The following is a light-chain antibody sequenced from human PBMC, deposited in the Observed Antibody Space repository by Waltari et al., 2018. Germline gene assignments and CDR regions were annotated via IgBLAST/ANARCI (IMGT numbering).Light chain of an antibody. CDR2: VPRDGNQ. V-gene: IGLV4-69*01. Sequence: QRPEKDPRYLMNVPRDGNQNKEAEIPDRFSGSGSGAERYLSISSVQSEDEADYYCQTGGHGTGVFGGGTTLTVL. J-gene: IGLJ3*02. CDR3: QTGGHGTGV.